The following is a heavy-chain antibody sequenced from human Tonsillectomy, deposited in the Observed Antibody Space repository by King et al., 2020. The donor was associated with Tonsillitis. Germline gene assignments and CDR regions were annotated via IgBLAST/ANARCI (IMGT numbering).Heavy chain of an antibody. CDR1: GFTFSSYG. D-gene: IGHD5-18*01. CDR3: ARDLGGYSYGLDY. CDR2: IWYDGSNK. V-gene: IGHV3-33*08. Sequence: VQLVESGGGVVQPGRSLRLSCAASGFTFSSYGMHVVRQAPGKGLEWVAVIWYDGSNKYYADSVKGRFTISRDNSKNTLYLQMNSLRAEDTAVYYCARDLGGYSYGLDYWGQGTLVTVSS. J-gene: IGHJ4*02.